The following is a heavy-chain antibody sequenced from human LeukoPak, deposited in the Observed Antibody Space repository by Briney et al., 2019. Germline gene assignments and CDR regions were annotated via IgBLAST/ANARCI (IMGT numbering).Heavy chain of an antibody. V-gene: IGHV3-43*02. CDR2: ISGDGVSS. Sequence: PGGSLRICCAASGFMFDDYAMHWGRQVPGWGLEWVSLISGDGVSSFYADSVRGRFTISRDNNNNSLSLQMYSLTTEDTAFYYCAREQFSHTSNYFDNWGQGILVTVSS. D-gene: IGHD5-24*01. CDR3: AREQFSHTSNYFDN. CDR1: GFMFDDYA. J-gene: IGHJ4*02.